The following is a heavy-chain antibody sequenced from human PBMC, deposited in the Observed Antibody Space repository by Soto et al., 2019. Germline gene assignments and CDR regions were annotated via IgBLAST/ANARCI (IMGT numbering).Heavy chain of an antibody. J-gene: IGHJ6*02. V-gene: IGHV4-39*01. CDR2: IYYSGNT. D-gene: IGHD2-15*01. CDR3: ASANFYYYYGMDV. Sequence: SETLSLTCTVSGGSISSSSYYWGWIRQPPGKGLECIGSIYYSGNTYYNPSLKSRVTISVDTSKNQFSLKLTPVTAADTAVYYCASANFYYYYGMDVWGQGTTVTVSS. CDR1: GGSISSSSYY.